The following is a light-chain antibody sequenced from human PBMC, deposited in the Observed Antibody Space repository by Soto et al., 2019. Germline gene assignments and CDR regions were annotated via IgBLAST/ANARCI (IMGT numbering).Light chain of an antibody. V-gene: IGLV1-51*02. CDR3: GTWDSSLSYYV. CDR1: SSNVGSNY. CDR2: ESN. J-gene: IGLJ1*01. Sequence: QSVLTQPPSVSAAPGQKVTISCSGGSSNVGSNYVSWYQQLPGTAPRLLIYESNKRPSGIPDRFSGSKSGPSATLDITGLQTGDEADYYCGTWDSSLSYYVFGTGTKLTVL.